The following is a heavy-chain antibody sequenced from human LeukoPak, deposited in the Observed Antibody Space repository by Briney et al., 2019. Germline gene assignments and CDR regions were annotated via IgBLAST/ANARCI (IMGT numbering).Heavy chain of an antibody. Sequence: VASVKASCKASGYTFTGYYMHWVRQAPGQGLEWMGWINPNSGATKYAQKFQGRVTMTRDTSISTAYMELSSLRSDDTAVYYCARYCSSTSCYFDPYAFDIWGQGTMVTVSS. CDR1: GYTFTGYY. CDR2: INPNSGAT. J-gene: IGHJ3*02. CDR3: ARYCSSTSCYFDPYAFDI. D-gene: IGHD2-2*01. V-gene: IGHV1-2*02.